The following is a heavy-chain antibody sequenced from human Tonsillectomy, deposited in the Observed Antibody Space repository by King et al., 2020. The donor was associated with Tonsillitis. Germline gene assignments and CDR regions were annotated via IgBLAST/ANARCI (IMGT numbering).Heavy chain of an antibody. D-gene: IGHD3/OR15-3a*01. Sequence: VQLQESGPGLVKPSETLSLTCTVSDGSIYNYFWSWIRQPPGKGLEWLGYVFYSEGTSYNPSLKSRVTISLHTSKNQFSLKLKSVTAADTAVYYCAGTVVFTPGLAFHHWGQGTLVTVSS. CDR1: DGSIYNYF. J-gene: IGHJ1*01. CDR2: VFYSEGT. V-gene: IGHV4-59*08. CDR3: AGTVVFTPGLAFHH.